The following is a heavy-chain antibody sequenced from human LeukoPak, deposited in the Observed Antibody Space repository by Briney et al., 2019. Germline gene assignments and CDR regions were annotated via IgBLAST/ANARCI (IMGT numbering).Heavy chain of an antibody. D-gene: IGHD6-13*01. CDR3: ARWRYSSSDKVYYMDV. V-gene: IGHV4-59*01. CDR2: IYYSGST. Sequence: PSETLSLTCAVYGGSFSGYYWSWIRQPPGKGLEWIGDIYYSGSTNYNPSLKSRVTISVDTSKNQFSLKLSSVTAADTAVYYCARWRYSSSDKVYYMDVWGKGTTVTVSS. CDR1: GGSFSGYY. J-gene: IGHJ6*03.